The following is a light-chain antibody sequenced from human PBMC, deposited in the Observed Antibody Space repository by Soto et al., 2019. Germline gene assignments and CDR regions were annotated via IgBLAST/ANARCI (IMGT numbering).Light chain of an antibody. V-gene: IGKV3-20*01. CDR2: ASS. J-gene: IGKJ1*01. Sequence: EVVLTQSPATLSVSPGERATLSCRASQSVTSTYLAWYQQRPGQSPRLLIFASSSRAAGVPDRFSGSGSGTDFTLTISRLQPGDFAVYYCQRYGNSPQTFGEGTKVDIK. CDR1: QSVTSTY. CDR3: QRYGNSPQT.